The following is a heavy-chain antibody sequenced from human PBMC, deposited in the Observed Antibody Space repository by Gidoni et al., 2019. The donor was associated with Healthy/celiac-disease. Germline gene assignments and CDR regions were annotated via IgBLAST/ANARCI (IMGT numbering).Heavy chain of an antibody. J-gene: IGHJ5*02. CDR1: GYRFTRYW. CDR3: ARTDIVVVPAAQGAWFDP. Sequence: EVQLVQSGAEVKKHGESLKISCKGSGYRFTRYWTGWGRQMPGKGLDWMGIIYPGDSATRYSPSFQGQVTISADKSISTAYLQWSSLKASDTAMYYCARTDIVVVPAAQGAWFDPWGQGTLGHRLL. CDR2: IYPGDSAT. D-gene: IGHD2-2*01. V-gene: IGHV5-51*01.